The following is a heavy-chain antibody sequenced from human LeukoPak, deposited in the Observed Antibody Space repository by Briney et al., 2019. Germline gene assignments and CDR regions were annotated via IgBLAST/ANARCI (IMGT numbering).Heavy chain of an antibody. CDR3: ARVYSGGAYNFDY. V-gene: IGHV3-23*01. Sequence: PGGSLRLSCAASGFTFTSYAMTWVRQAPGKGLEWVSSFSGSGGSTYYADSVKGRFTISRDNFQNTLYLQMNGLRPDDTAVYYCARVYSGGAYNFDYWGQGTLVTVSS. D-gene: IGHD2-21*01. CDR1: GFTFTSYA. CDR2: FSGSGGST. J-gene: IGHJ4*02.